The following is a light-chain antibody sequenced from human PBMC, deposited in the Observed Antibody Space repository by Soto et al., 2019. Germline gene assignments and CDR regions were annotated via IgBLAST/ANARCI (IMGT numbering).Light chain of an antibody. J-gene: IGLJ2*01. CDR2: DVS. CDR1: SSDVGGYNY. Sequence: QSALTQAASVSGSPGQSITISCTGTSSDVGGYNYVSWYQQHPGKVPKLMIYDVSNRPSGVSNRFSGSKSGNTASLTISGLQAEDEADYYCSSYTSSTSYVIFGGGTKVTVL. V-gene: IGLV2-14*03. CDR3: SSYTSSTSYVI.